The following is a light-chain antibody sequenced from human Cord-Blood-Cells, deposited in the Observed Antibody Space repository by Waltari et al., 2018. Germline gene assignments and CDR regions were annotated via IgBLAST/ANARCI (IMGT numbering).Light chain of an antibody. CDR3: SSYTSSDTRV. J-gene: IGLJ3*02. CDR1: SSDVGGYNY. V-gene: IGLV2-14*03. Sequence: QSALTQPASVSGSPGQSITISCTGTSSDVGGYNYVSWYQQHQGKAPKLMIYDVSNGPAGVSNRFAASRLESAASPTISGLQAEEEAAYYCSSYTSSDTRVFGGGTKLTVL. CDR2: DVS.